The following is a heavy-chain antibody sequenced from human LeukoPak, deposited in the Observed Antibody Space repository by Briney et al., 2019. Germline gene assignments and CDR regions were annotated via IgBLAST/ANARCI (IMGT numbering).Heavy chain of an antibody. CDR1: GGSFSGYY. D-gene: IGHD2-2*01. V-gene: IGHV4-34*01. Sequence: SETLSLTCAVYGGSFSGYYWSWIRQPPGKGLEWIGSIYHSGGTYYNPSLKSRVTISVDTSKNQFSLKLSSVTAADTAVYYCARSYASTSSSVGGYWGQGTLVSVSS. CDR3: ARSYASTSSSVGGY. J-gene: IGHJ4*02. CDR2: IYHSGGT.